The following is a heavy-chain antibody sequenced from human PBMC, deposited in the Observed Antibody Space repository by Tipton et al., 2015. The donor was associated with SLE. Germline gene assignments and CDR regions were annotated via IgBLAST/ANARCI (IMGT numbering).Heavy chain of an antibody. J-gene: IGHJ4*02. V-gene: IGHV3-49*04. CDR3: TRDPSWFGAL. D-gene: IGHD3-10*01. CDR2: IRSKAYGGTT. CDR1: GFTFGDYA. Sequence: QLVQSGGGLVQPGRSLRLSCTASGFTFGDYAMSWVRQAPGKGLEWVGFIRSKAYGGTTEYAASVKGRFTISRDDTKSIAYLQMNSLKAEDAAVYYCTRDPSWFGALWGEGTLVTVSS.